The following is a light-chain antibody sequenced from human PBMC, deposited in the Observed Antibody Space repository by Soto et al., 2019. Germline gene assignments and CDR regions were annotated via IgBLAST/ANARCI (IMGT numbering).Light chain of an antibody. CDR3: QQRSNWPLT. J-gene: IGKJ4*01. V-gene: IGKV3-11*01. Sequence: EIMMTQSPATLSVSPGARATLSCRASQSVSSNFAWFQQKPGQAPRLLIYDASNRATGIPARFSGSGSGTDFTLTISSLEPEDFAVYYCQQRSNWPLTFGGGTKVDIK. CDR2: DAS. CDR1: QSVSSN.